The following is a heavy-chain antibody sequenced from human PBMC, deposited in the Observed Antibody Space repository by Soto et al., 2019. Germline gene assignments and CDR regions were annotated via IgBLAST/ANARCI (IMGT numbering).Heavy chain of an antibody. CDR1: GFTFTSSA. Sequence: GASVKVSCKASGFTFTSSAVQWVRQARGQRLEWIGWIVVGSGNTNYAQKFQERVTITRDMSTSTAYMELSSLRSEDTAVYYCAAVSHTYYYDSSGYYFDYWGQGTLVTVS. D-gene: IGHD3-22*01. CDR2: IVVGSGNT. CDR3: AAVSHTYYYDSSGYYFDY. J-gene: IGHJ4*02. V-gene: IGHV1-58*01.